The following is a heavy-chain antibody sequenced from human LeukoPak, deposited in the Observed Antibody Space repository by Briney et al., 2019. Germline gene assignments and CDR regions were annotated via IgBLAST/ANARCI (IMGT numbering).Heavy chain of an antibody. CDR3: AREGCEYYDSSGIPSNWFDP. J-gene: IGHJ5*02. CDR2: IYYSGST. V-gene: IGHV4-59*01. Sequence: PSETLSLTCTVSGGSISSYYWSWTGQPPGKGLEWIGYIYYSGSTNYNPSLKRRDTISVDTSKNQFSLKLSSVTAADTAVYYCAREGCEYYDSSGIPSNWFDPWGQGTLVTVSS. CDR1: GGSISSYY. D-gene: IGHD3-22*01.